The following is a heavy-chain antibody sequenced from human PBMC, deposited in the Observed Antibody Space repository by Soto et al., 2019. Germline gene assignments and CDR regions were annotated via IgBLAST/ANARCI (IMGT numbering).Heavy chain of an antibody. CDR3: SRRAPEGFDP. Sequence: PSETLSLTCTVSGGSFGSSAYYWGWIRRAPGKGLEWIGSINSNGSTFSNPSLKSRVTLSVDTSKNQFSLKLTSVTAADTALSYCSRRAPEGFDPWGQGTLVTVSS. V-gene: IGHV4-39*01. CDR2: INSNGST. CDR1: GGSFGSSAYY. J-gene: IGHJ5*02.